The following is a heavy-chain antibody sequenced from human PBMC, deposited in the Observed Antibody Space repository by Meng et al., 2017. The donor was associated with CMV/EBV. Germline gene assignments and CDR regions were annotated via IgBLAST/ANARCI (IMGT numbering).Heavy chain of an antibody. CDR2: IIPILGIA. J-gene: IGHJ3*02. Sequence: SVKVSCKASGGTFSSYTISWVRQAPGQGLEWMGRIIPILGIANYAQKFQGRVTITADKSTSTAYMELSSLRPEDTAVYYCARDPAVDTAMVNDDAFDIWGQGTMVTVSS. D-gene: IGHD5-18*01. V-gene: IGHV1-69*04. CDR3: ARDPAVDTAMVNDDAFDI. CDR1: GGTFSSYT.